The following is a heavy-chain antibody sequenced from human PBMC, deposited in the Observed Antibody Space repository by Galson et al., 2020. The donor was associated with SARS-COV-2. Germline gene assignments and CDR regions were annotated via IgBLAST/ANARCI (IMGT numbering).Heavy chain of an antibody. CDR1: GFTFSSYW. D-gene: IGHD3-10*01. J-gene: IGHJ4*02. CDR2: IKQDGSEK. V-gene: IGHV3-7*01. Sequence: GGSLRLSCAASGFTFSSYWMSWVRQAPGKGLEWVANIKQDGSEKYYVDSVKGRFTISRDNAKNSLYLQMNSLRAEDTAVYYCARLGWGYGSGDFDYWGQGTLVTVSS. CDR3: ARLGWGYGSGDFDY.